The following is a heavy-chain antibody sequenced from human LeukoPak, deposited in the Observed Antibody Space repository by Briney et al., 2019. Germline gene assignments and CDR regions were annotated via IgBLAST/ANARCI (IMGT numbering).Heavy chain of an antibody. CDR1: GFTFSSYW. Sequence: GGSLRLSCAASGFTFSSYWMHWVRQAPGKGLVWVSRINTDGSSTKYADSVKGRFTISRDTVKNTLYLQMNSLRAEDTAVYYCARLQTHSGSYADTFDLWGQGTMVTVSS. CDR3: ARLQTHSGSYADTFDL. CDR2: INTDGSST. V-gene: IGHV3-74*03. J-gene: IGHJ3*01. D-gene: IGHD1-26*01.